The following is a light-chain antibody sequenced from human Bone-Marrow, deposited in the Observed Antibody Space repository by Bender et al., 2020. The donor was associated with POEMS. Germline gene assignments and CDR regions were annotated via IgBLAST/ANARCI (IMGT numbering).Light chain of an antibody. J-gene: IGLJ2*01. Sequence: QSVLTQPPSVSGAPGQRVTISCTGSSSNIGAGYDVQWYQHLPGTAPKLLIFGSTNRPSGVPDRFSGSKSGTSASLAITGLRADDDADYYCQSYDVTLTGVFGGGTKLSVL. V-gene: IGLV1-40*01. CDR3: QSYDVTLTGV. CDR2: GST. CDR1: SSNIGAGYD.